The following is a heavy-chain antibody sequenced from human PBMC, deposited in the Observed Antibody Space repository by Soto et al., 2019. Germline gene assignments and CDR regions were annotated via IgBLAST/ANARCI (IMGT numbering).Heavy chain of an antibody. V-gene: IGHV1-2*02. J-gene: IGHJ6*02. CDR1: GYTFTGYY. CDR3: AKGGAVVAAGTRVYLYNAMDV. CDR2: INPNSGDT. Sequence: ASVKVSCKASGYTFTGYYVHWVRQAPGQGLEWMGWINPNSGDTYLAQRFQGRVTMNRDTSIGTAYMELRGLTSDDTAEYYCAKGGAVVAAGTRVYLYNAMDVWGQGTTVTVSS. D-gene: IGHD1-26*01.